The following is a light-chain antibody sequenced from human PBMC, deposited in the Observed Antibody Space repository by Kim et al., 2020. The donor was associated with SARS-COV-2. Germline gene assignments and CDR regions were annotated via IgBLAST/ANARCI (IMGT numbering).Light chain of an antibody. CDR2: GAS. J-gene: IGKJ1*01. CDR1: QSVSGTY. CDR3: QQYDSSSRWT. Sequence: PGERATLSCRASQSVSGTYLAWYQQKPGQAPRLLIYGASSRATGIPDRFSGSGSGTDFTLTISGLEPEDFAVYYCQQYDSSSRWTFGQGTKVDIK. V-gene: IGKV3-20*01.